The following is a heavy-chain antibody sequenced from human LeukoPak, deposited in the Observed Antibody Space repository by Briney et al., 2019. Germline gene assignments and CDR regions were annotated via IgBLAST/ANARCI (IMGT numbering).Heavy chain of an antibody. CDR3: ARPFDSSGYYYVTAFDI. D-gene: IGHD3-22*01. J-gene: IGHJ3*02. CDR1: GYSFTTHW. Sequence: GESLQISCKASGYSFTTHWIGWVRQMPGKGLEWMGIIYPGDSDTRYSPSFQGQVTISADKSISTAYLQWSSLKASDTAMYYCARPFDSSGYYYVTAFDIWGQGTMVTVSS. V-gene: IGHV5-51*01. CDR2: IYPGDSDT.